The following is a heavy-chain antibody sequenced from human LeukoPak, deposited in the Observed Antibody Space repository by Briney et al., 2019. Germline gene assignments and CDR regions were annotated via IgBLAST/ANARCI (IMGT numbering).Heavy chain of an antibody. Sequence: GGSLRLSCEASGFRLDNYWMTWVRQAPGKGLEWVADINEDGSKIYSLDSVKGRFTISRDNAKNSLFLQLYTLRAEDTAVYYCARWSHVSGRWFLDNWGRGTQVSVSS. CDR3: ARWSHVSGRWFLDN. D-gene: IGHD3-10*01. V-gene: IGHV3-7*05. CDR2: INEDGSKI. J-gene: IGHJ4*02. CDR1: GFRLDNYW.